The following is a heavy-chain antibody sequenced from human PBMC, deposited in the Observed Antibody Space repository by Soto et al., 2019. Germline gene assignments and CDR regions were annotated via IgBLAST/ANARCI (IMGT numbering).Heavy chain of an antibody. D-gene: IGHD3-22*01. J-gene: IGHJ4*02. Sequence: EVQLVESGGGLVKPGGSLRLSCVASGFTFSNAWMSWVRQAPGKGLEWVGRIKSKTDGGTTDYAAPVKGRFAISRDDSENMLYLQINSLKTEDTAVYYCTTVLYYSESSGQVRRDYWGQGTLVTVSS. CDR2: IKSKTDGGTT. CDR1: GFTFSNAW. CDR3: TTVLYYSESSGQVRRDY. V-gene: IGHV3-15*01.